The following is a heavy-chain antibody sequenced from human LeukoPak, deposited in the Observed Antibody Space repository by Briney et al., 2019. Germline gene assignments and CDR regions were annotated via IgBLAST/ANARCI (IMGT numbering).Heavy chain of an antibody. V-gene: IGHV3-74*01. Sequence: PGGSLRLSCAASGFTFSSYEMNWVRQVPGKGLMWVSRMSGDGSSTNYADSVKGRFTISRDNAKNTLYLQMNSLRVEDTALYYCARSFSNTVRGVGDSWGQGTLVTVSS. J-gene: IGHJ4*02. CDR2: MSGDGSST. D-gene: IGHD3-10*01. CDR1: GFTFSSYE. CDR3: ARSFSNTVRGVGDS.